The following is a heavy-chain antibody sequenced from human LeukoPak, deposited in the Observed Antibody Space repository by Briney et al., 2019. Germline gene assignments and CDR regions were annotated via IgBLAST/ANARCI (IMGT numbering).Heavy chain of an antibody. CDR2: IKGDGSST. CDR1: GFTFTTYW. D-gene: IGHD2-2*01. CDR3: VREGLECSGSSCQRAAFDY. Sequence: GGSLRLSCAASGFTFTTYWMHWVRQVPGKGLVWVARIKGDGSSTRHADSMKGRFTISRDNAKSTLYLQVNSLRDEDTAVYYCVREGLECSGSSCQRAAFDYWGQGTLVTVSS. J-gene: IGHJ4*02. V-gene: IGHV3-74*01.